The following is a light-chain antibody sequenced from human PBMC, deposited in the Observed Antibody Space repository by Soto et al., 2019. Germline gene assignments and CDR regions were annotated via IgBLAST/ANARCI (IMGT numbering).Light chain of an antibody. CDR1: QSLVYSDGNMY. CDR3: MQGSHWPWT. J-gene: IGKJ1*01. V-gene: IGKV2-30*01. CDR2: KVS. Sequence: DAVLTQSPLSLSVAPGQPASMSCRSTQSLVYSDGNMYLNWFHQRPGQSPRRLIYKVSNRESGVPERFIGSGSGTDFTLEISRVEAEDVGVYYCMQGSHWPWTLGQRTKVEIK.